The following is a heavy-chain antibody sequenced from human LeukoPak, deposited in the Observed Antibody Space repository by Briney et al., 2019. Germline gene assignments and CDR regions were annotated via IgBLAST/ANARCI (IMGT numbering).Heavy chain of an antibody. J-gene: IGHJ3*02. V-gene: IGHV3-48*04. CDR3: ASSPGTLNI. Sequence: GGSLRLSCAASGFTFSSYSMNWVRQAPGKGLEWVSYISSSSSTIYYADSVKGRFTISRDNAKNSLYLRMNSLRAEDTAVYYCASSPGTLNIWGQGTMVTVSS. CDR1: GFTFSSYS. D-gene: IGHD1-7*01. CDR2: ISSSSSTI.